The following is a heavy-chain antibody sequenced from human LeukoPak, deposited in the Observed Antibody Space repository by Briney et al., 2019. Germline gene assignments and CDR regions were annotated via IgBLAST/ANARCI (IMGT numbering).Heavy chain of an antibody. CDR1: GYTFTSYG. J-gene: IGHJ4*02. D-gene: IGHD1-26*01. V-gene: IGHV1-18*01. CDR2: ISAYNGNT. CDR3: ARVFGGGSYYLNYFDY. Sequence: ASVKVSCKASGYTFTSYGISWVRQAPGQGLEWMGRISAYNGNTNYAQKLQGRVTMTTDTSTSTAYMELRSLRSDDTAVYYCARVFGGGSYYLNYFDYWGQGTLVTVSS.